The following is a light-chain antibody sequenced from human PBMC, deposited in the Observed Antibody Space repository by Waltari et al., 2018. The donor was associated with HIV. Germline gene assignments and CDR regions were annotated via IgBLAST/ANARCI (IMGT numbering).Light chain of an antibody. CDR1: TSNIGSNHD. Sequence: SVLMQPPSVSGAPGQRVTISCTGNTSNIGSNHDVHWSQHFQGTAPNLLIYGDSIRPSGVPDRFSGSKAGTSASLAITGLQAEDEGYYYCQSYDNTLSGSRVFGGGTKVTVL. CDR3: QSYDNTLSGSRV. J-gene: IGLJ3*02. V-gene: IGLV1-40*01. CDR2: GDS.